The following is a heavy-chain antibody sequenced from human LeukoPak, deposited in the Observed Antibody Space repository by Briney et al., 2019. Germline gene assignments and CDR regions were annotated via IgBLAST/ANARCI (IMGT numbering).Heavy chain of an antibody. D-gene: IGHD3-22*01. CDR1: GGSLSSYY. V-gene: IGHV4-59*01. CDR2: IYYSGST. Sequence: SETLSLTCTVSGGSLSSYYWSWIRQPPGKGLEWIGYIYYSGSTNYNPSLKSRVTISVDTSKNQFSLKLSSVTAADTAVYYCARAQGDFWSGYSYYDSSGSLDYWGQGTLVTVSS. J-gene: IGHJ4*02. CDR3: ARAQGDFWSGYSYYDSSGSLDY.